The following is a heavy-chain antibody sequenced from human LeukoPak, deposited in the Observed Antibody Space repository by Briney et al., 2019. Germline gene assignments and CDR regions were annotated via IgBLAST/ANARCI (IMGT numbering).Heavy chain of an antibody. CDR1: GGSISSYY. D-gene: IGHD6-13*01. J-gene: IGHJ4*02. CDR3: ARGFGSSWYYFDY. CDR2: IYYSGST. Sequence: SETLSLTCTVSGGSISSYYWSWIRQPPGKGLEWIGYIYYSGSTNYNPSLKSRVTMSIDTAKKQFSLKLSSVTAADTAMYYCARGFGSSWYYFDYWGQGTLVTVSS. V-gene: IGHV4-59*12.